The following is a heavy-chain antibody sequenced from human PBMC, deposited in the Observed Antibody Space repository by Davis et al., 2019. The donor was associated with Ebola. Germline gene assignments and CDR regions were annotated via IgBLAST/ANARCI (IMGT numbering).Heavy chain of an antibody. J-gene: IGHJ4*02. V-gene: IGHV1-3*01. Sequence: AASVKVSCKASGFTLTKYAIHWVRQAPGQRLEWMGWVHGGNGNTKYSQRFQGRVTITTDTSASTVYLDLTSLRSDDTAVFYCARASFGYNSGWYADYWGPGSLVTVPS. CDR3: ARASFGYNSGWYADY. D-gene: IGHD6-19*01. CDR1: GFTLTKYA. CDR2: VHGGNGNT.